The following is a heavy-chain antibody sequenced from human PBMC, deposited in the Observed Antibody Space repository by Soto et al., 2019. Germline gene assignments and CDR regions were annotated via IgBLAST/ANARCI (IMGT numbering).Heavy chain of an antibody. CDR2: INSDGSSA. CDR3: AADLQVGGYCSSTNCSTNAFDI. J-gene: IGHJ3*02. CDR1: GFTFSSYW. D-gene: IGHD2-2*01. Sequence: GGSLRLSCAASGFTFSSYWMHWVRQAPGKGLVWVARINSDGSSATYADSVKGRFTISRDNAKNTLYLQMNSLRAEDTAVYYCAADLQVGGYCSSTNCSTNAFDIWGQGTMVTVSS. V-gene: IGHV3-74*01.